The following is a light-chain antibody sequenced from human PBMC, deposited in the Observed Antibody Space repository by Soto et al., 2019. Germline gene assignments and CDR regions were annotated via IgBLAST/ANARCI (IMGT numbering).Light chain of an antibody. CDR3: QQYNNWPP. J-gene: IGKJ5*01. Sequence: EVVITQSPSTLSVSPGERATLSCRASQTVSRNLAWYQQRPGQAPSLLIYDISNRATGVPARFSVSGSETEFTLTIRSMQSEDFAVDFCQQYNNWPPFGQGTRLEIK. CDR2: DIS. CDR1: QTVSRN. V-gene: IGKV3-15*01.